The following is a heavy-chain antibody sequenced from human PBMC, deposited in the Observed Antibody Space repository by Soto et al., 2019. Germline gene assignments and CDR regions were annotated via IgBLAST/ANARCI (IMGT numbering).Heavy chain of an antibody. CDR1: GYTFTSYG. Sequence: ASVKVSCKASGYTFTSYGISWVRQAPGQGLEWMGWISAYNGNTNYAQKLQGRVTMTTDTSTSTAYMELRRLRSDDRYVYDCARSAPCGCSYTWFDPWGQGTLVTVSS. J-gene: IGHJ5*02. CDR3: ARSAPCGCSYTWFDP. D-gene: IGHD3-16*02. CDR2: ISAYNGNT. V-gene: IGHV1-18*01.